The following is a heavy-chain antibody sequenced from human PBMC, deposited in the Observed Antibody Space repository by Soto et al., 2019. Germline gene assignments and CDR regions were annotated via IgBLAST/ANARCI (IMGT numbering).Heavy chain of an antibody. J-gene: IGHJ6*02. D-gene: IGHD2-15*01. CDR1: GFTFSSYA. V-gene: IGHV3-30-3*01. CDR2: ISYDGSNK. Sequence: QVQLVESGGGVVQPGRSLRLSCAASGFTFSSYAMHWVRQAPGKGLEWVAVISYDGSNKYYADSVKGRFTISRDNSKNTLYLQMNSLRAEDTAVYYFARGDIVLSYGMDVWGQGTTVTVSS. CDR3: ARGDIVLSYGMDV.